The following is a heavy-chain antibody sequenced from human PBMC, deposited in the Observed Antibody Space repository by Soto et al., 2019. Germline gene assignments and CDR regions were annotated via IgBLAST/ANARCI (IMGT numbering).Heavy chain of an antibody. V-gene: IGHV5-51*01. J-gene: IGHJ6*03. CDR1: GYSFTSYW. Sequence: GESLKISCKGSGYSFTSYWIGWVRQMPGKGLEWMGIIYPGDSDTRYSPSFQGQVTISADKSISTAYLQWSSLKASETAMYYCARLSYDILTGYPRNYYYMDVWGKGTTVTVSS. CDR3: ARLSYDILTGYPRNYYYMDV. D-gene: IGHD3-9*01. CDR2: IYPGDSDT.